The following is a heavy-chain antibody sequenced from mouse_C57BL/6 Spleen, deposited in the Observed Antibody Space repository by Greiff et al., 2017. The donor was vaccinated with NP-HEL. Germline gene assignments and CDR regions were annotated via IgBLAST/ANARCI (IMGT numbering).Heavy chain of an antibody. CDR2: ISDGGSYT. CDR3: AREETGTGFDY. CDR1: GFTFSSYA. D-gene: IGHD4-1*01. V-gene: IGHV5-4*01. J-gene: IGHJ2*01. Sequence: EVQVVESGGGLVKPGGSLKLSCAASGFTFSSYAMSWVRQTPEKRLEWVATISDGGSYTYYPDNVKGRFTISRDNAKNNLYLQMSHLKSEDTAMYYCAREETGTGFDYWGQGTTLTVSS.